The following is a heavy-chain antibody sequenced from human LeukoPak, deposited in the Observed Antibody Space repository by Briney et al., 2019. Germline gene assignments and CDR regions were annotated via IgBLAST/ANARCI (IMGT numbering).Heavy chain of an antibody. CDR1: GFTFSDYG. V-gene: IGHV3-33*01. J-gene: IGHJ3*02. D-gene: IGHD5-12*01. CDR2: IWHDGSNK. Sequence: GGSLRLSWVASGFTFSDYGMHWVRQAPGKGLEWVAVIWHDGSNKYYADSVKGRFTISRDNSEHTLYLQMNSLRVEDTALFYCARAGGSRYGYAFDIWGQGTLVTVSS. CDR3: ARAGGSRYGYAFDI.